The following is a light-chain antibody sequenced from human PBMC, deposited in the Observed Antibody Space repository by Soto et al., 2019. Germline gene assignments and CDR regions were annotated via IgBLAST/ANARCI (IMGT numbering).Light chain of an antibody. Sequence: EISMTQFPAILSASPGEGATLSCRAAQDVTTNFAWYQLRRGQPPRLLIYDISTRATGVPARFSGSGSGTEFTLTISGLQSEDFAVYYCQQRGNRPPWTFGQGTKVDIK. J-gene: IGKJ1*01. CDR3: QQRGNRPPWT. CDR2: DIS. V-gene: IGKV3-15*01. CDR1: QDVTTN.